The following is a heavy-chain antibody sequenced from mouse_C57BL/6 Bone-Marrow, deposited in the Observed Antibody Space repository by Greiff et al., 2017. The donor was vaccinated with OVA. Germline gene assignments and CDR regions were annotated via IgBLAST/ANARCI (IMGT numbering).Heavy chain of an antibody. J-gene: IGHJ2*01. CDR2: IYPGSGST. CDR3: ARAPGYYGSSYDIDY. V-gene: IGHV1-55*01. D-gene: IGHD1-1*01. CDR1: GYTFTSYW. Sequence: QVQLQQPGAELVKPGASVKMSCKASGYTFTSYWITWVKQRPGQGLEWIGDIYPGSGSTNYNEKFKSKATLTVDTSSSTAYMQLSSLTSEDSAVYYCARAPGYYGSSYDIDYWGQGTTLTVSS.